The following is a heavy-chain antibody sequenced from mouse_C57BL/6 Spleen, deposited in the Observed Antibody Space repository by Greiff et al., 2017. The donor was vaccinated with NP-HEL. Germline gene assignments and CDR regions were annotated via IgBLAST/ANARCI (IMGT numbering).Heavy chain of an antibody. J-gene: IGHJ3*01. CDR2: INPGSGGT. CDR3: ARSWVLLEAWFAY. D-gene: IGHD4-1*01. Sequence: VQLQESGAELVRPGTSVKVSCKASGYAFTNYLIEWVKQRPGQGLEWIGVINPGSGGTNYNEKFKGKATLTADKSSSTAYMPLSSLTSEDSAVYFCARSWVLLEAWFAYWGQGTLVTVSA. CDR1: GYAFTNYL. V-gene: IGHV1-54*01.